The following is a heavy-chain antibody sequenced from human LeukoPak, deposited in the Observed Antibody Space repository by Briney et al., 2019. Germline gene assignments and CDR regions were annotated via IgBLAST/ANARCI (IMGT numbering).Heavy chain of an antibody. Sequence: GGSLRLSCAASGFAFSTYAMHWVRQAPGKGLEWVSSISSSSSYIYYADSVKGRFTISRDNAKNSLYLQMNSLRAEDTAVYYCARDPSSGGIAVAGADYWGQGTLVTVSS. J-gene: IGHJ4*02. CDR3: ARDPSSGGIAVAGADY. CDR1: GFAFSTYA. V-gene: IGHV3-21*01. CDR2: ISSSSSYI. D-gene: IGHD6-19*01.